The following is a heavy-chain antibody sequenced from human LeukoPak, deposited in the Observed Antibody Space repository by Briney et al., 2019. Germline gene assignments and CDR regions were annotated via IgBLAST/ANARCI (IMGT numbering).Heavy chain of an antibody. J-gene: IGHJ4*02. D-gene: IGHD4-17*01. V-gene: IGHV4-38-2*01. CDR2: IYHTGST. CDR3: ARGRFGWPTVTPYDY. Sequence: KPSETLSLTCAVSGFSISSHYYWGWIRQPPGKGLEWIGSIYHTGSTYYNPSLKSRVTISVDTSKNQFSLKLSSVTAADTAVYYCARGRFGWPTVTPYDYWGQGTLVTVSS. CDR1: GFSISSHYY.